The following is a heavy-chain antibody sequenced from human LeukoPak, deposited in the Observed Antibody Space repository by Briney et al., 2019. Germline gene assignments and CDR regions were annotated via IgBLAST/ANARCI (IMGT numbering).Heavy chain of an antibody. V-gene: IGHV3-30*18. CDR2: ISYDGSNK. J-gene: IGHJ6*03. CDR1: GFTFSSYG. CDR3: AKTLRVGYYYYYMDV. Sequence: GGSLRLSCAASGFTFSSYGMHWVRQAPGKGLEWVAVISYDGSNKYYADSVKGRFTISRDNSKNTPYLQMNSLRAEDTAVYYCAKTLRVGYYYYYMDVWDKGTTVTVSS. D-gene: IGHD1-26*01.